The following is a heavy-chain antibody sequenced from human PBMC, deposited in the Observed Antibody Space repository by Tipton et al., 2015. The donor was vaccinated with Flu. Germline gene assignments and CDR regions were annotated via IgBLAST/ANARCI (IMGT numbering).Heavy chain of an antibody. V-gene: IGHV1-3*03. Sequence: QVQLVQSGAEVKKPGASVKVSCKASGYTFTSYAMHWVRQAPGQRLEWMGWINAGNGNTKYSQEFQGRVTITRDTSASTAYMELSNLRSEDMAVYYCARAMGYCSSTSCYYYGMDVWGQGTTVTVSS. J-gene: IGHJ6*02. D-gene: IGHD2-2*01. CDR1: GYTFTSYA. CDR3: ARAMGYCSSTSCYYYGMDV. CDR2: INAGNGNT.